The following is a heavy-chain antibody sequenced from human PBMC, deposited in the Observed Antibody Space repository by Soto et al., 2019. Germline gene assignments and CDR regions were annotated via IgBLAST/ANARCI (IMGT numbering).Heavy chain of an antibody. J-gene: IGHJ5*02. D-gene: IGHD6-25*01. CDR1: GYTFTDYH. CDR2: INANNGGA. CDR3: AREGGSETLQPSYNWFDT. V-gene: IGHV1-2*02. Sequence: ASVKVSCKASGYTFTDYHIHWVRQAPGQGLEFMGWINANNGGAGSAQQFQGRVTVTRDTSITTVYMELSNLRSDDTAVYYCAREGGSETLQPSYNWFDTWGRGTLVTVSS.